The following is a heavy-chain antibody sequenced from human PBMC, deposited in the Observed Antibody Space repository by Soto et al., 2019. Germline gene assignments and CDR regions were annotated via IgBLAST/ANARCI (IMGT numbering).Heavy chain of an antibody. J-gene: IGHJ5*02. CDR3: ARDPQGGNYYDSSGYYAWFDP. CDR2: INAGNGNT. V-gene: IGHV1-3*01. CDR1: GYTFTSYA. Sequence: SVKVSCKASGYTFTSYAMHWVRQAPGERLEWMGWINAGNGNTKYSQKFQGRVTITRDTSASTAYMELSSLRSEDTAVYYCARDPQGGNYYDSSGYYAWFDPWGQGTLVTVSS. D-gene: IGHD3-22*01.